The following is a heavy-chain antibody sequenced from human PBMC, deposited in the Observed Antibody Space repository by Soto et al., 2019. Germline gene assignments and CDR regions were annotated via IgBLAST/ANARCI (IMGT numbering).Heavy chain of an antibody. CDR2: IYHSGST. CDR3: ARGGIAAAGNNWFDP. Sequence: SETLSLTCAVSGYSISSGYYWGWIRRPPGKGLEWIGSIYHSGSTYYNPSLKSRVTISVDTSKNQFSLKLSSVTAADTAVYYCARGGIAAAGNNWFDPWGQGTLVTVSS. V-gene: IGHV4-38-2*01. J-gene: IGHJ5*02. D-gene: IGHD6-13*01. CDR1: GYSISSGYY.